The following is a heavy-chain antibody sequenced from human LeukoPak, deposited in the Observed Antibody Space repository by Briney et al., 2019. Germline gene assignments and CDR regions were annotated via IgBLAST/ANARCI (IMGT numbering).Heavy chain of an antibody. V-gene: IGHV3-43*01. CDR3: TKGSNTWPSLFDY. J-gene: IGHJ4*02. CDR1: GFNFEDYT. CDR2: INWDGGST. D-gene: IGHD2-2*02. Sequence: GGSLRLSCAASGFNFEDYTMHWVRQPPGKGLEWVSLINWDGGSTYYADSVKGRFAISRDNNKNSLYLQMTSLRTEDTALYYCTKGSNTWPSLFDYWGQGTLVTVSS.